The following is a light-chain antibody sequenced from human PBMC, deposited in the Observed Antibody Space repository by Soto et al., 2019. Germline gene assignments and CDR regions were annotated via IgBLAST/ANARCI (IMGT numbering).Light chain of an antibody. CDR3: QQSFSSPRT. CDR1: QSIRRS. Sequence: SQWSLAASGAGVDLGGRRASQSIRRSLNWFQQKPGKAPKLLIYGASSLQSGVPSRFSGSGSGTDFTLTISSLQPEDFAIYYCQQSFSSPRTFGQGTKVDIK. V-gene: IGKV1-39*01. J-gene: IGKJ1*01. CDR2: GAS.